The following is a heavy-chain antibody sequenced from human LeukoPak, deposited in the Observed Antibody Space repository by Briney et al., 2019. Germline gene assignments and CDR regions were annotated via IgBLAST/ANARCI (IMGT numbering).Heavy chain of an antibody. V-gene: IGHV4-61*02. CDR1: GGSISSCSYY. D-gene: IGHD6-13*01. CDR2: IYSSGRT. Sequence: PSETLSLTCTVSGGSISSCSYYWSWIRQPAGEGLEWIGRIYSSGRTNYNPSLNNQVTISVDTSKNQVSLKLSSVTAADTAVYYCARGRIAAAGTNWFDPWGQGTLVTVSS. CDR3: ARGRIAAAGTNWFDP. J-gene: IGHJ5*02.